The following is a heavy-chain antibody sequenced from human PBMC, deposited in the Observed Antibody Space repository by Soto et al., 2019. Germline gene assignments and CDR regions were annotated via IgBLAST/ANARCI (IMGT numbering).Heavy chain of an antibody. Sequence: SETLSLTCTVSGGSVSNDNFYWSWIRQPPGKGLEWIGYVHSSGITNYSPSLKRRVTISVDTSRNQFSLRLSSVTAADTAVYYCARGITMGQLPYHFDHWGQETLVTVSS. J-gene: IGHJ5*02. CDR3: ARGITMGQLPYHFDH. CDR2: VHSSGIT. CDR1: GGSVSNDNFY. D-gene: IGHD3-16*01. V-gene: IGHV4-61*01.